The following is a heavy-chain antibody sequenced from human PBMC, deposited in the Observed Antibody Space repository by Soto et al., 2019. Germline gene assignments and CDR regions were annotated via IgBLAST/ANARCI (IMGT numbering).Heavy chain of an antibody. Sequence: PSETLSLTCTVSGGSISSYYWSWIRQPPGKGLEWIGYIYYSGSTNYNPSLKSRVTISVDTSKNQFSLKLSPVTAADTAVYYCARWEGVVVGAATRVRYFDLWGRGTLVTVSS. J-gene: IGHJ2*01. CDR2: IYYSGST. CDR3: ARWEGVVVGAATRVRYFDL. V-gene: IGHV4-59*01. CDR1: GGSISSYY. D-gene: IGHD2-15*01.